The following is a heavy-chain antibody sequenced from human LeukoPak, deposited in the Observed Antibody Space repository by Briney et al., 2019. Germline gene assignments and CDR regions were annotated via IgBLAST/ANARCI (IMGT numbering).Heavy chain of an antibody. J-gene: IGHJ4*02. V-gene: IGHV3-53*01. CDR1: GFTVSSNL. CDR3: ARGASRISWPGIDY. D-gene: IGHD3-3*02. Sequence: PGGSLRLSCAASGFTVSSNLMTWVRQSPGRGLEWLSSSYSAGATYYADSVKGRFTISRDHSNNSVSLQMTTLRVEDTAIYYCARGASRISWPGIDYWGQGTLVTVSS. CDR2: SYSAGAT.